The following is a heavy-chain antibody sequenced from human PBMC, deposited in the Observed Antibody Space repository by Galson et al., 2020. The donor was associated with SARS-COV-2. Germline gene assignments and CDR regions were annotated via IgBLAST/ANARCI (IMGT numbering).Heavy chain of an antibody. Sequence: GGSLRLSCAASGFTYEDYAMHWVRQAPGKGLEWVSGISWNSGSIGYADSVKGRFTISRDNAKNSLYLQMNSLRAEDTALYYCAKDRHYDSSGYYSNYFDYWGQGTLVTVSS. CDR1: GFTYEDYA. V-gene: IGHV3-9*01. J-gene: IGHJ4*02. CDR3: AKDRHYDSSGYYSNYFDY. CDR2: ISWNSGSI. D-gene: IGHD3-22*01.